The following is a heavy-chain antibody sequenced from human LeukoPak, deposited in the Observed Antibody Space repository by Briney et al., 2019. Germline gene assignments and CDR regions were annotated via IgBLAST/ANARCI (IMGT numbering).Heavy chain of an antibody. CDR3: AKIKSGVQQWLVGAFDI. Sequence: PGGSLRLSCAASGFTFSSYGMHWVRQAPGKGLEWVAVISYDGSNKYYADSVKGRFTISRDNSKNTLYLQMNSLRAEDTAVYYCAKIKSGVQQWLVGAFDIWGQGTMVTVSS. CDR2: ISYDGSNK. J-gene: IGHJ3*02. D-gene: IGHD5-18*01. V-gene: IGHV3-30*18. CDR1: GFTFSSYG.